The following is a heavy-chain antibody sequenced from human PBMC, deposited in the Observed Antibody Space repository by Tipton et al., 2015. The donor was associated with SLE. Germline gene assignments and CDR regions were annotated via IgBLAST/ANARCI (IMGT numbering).Heavy chain of an antibody. CDR2: ISYNAGFN. J-gene: IGHJ3*01. CDR1: GFAFKNYG. D-gene: IGHD2-15*01. CDR3: AREGCSGGGCTSGGAFDL. V-gene: IGHV3-30*03. Sequence: SLRLSCAASGFAFKNYGMHWVRQAPGKGLGWVAVISYNAGFNHNAASVKGRVIISRDNSMNTLYLPMNSLRLEDTAVYYCAREGCSGGGCTSGGAFDLWGQGTMGTVSS.